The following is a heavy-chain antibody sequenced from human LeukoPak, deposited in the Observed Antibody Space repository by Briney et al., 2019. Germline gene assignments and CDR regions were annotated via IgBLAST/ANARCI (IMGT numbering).Heavy chain of an antibody. D-gene: IGHD5-18*01. CDR3: ARGDTAMVTGYFDY. J-gene: IGHJ4*02. CDR2: ISWNSGSI. Sequence: GRSLRLSCAASGFTFDDYAMHWVRQAPGKGLEWVSGISWNSGSIGYVDSVKGRFTISRDNAKNSLYLQMNSLRAEDMALYYCARGDTAMVTGYFDYWGQGTLVTVSS. V-gene: IGHV3-9*03. CDR1: GFTFDDYA.